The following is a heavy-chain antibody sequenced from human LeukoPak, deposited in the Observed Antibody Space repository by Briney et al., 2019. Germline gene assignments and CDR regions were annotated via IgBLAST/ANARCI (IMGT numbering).Heavy chain of an antibody. CDR2: ISGRGDFT. J-gene: IGHJ4*02. D-gene: IGHD3-3*01. V-gene: IGHV3-23*01. Sequence: PGGSLRLSCAASGFTFYKSAMTWVRQAPGTGLEWVSAISGRGDFTYYADSVKGRSTISRDNSKNKLYLQMTSLRADDTAVYYCARREAEESGPIDYWGQGTLVTVSS. CDR3: ARREAEESGPIDY. CDR1: GFTFYKSA.